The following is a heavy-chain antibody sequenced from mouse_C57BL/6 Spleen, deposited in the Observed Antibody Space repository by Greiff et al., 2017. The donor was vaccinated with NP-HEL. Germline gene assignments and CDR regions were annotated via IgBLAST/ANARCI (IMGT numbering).Heavy chain of an antibody. J-gene: IGHJ4*01. CDR1: GFTFNTYA. CDR3: VRGMVSSGYAMDY. D-gene: IGHD3-2*02. Sequence: EVQRVESGGGLVQPKGSLKLSCAASGFTFNTYAMHWVRQAPGKGLEWVARIRSKSSNYATYYADSVKDSITISRDDSQSMLYLQMNNMKTEDTAKYYCVRGMVSSGYAMDYWGQGTSVTVSS. CDR2: IRSKSSNYAT. V-gene: IGHV10-3*01.